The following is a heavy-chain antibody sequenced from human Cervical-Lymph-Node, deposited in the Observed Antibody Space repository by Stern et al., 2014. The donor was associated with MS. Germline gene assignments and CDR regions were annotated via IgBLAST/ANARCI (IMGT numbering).Heavy chain of an antibody. CDR2: ISTKNGKT. Sequence: VQLVQSGAEVKKPGASVKVSCKASGYDFSTKGITWVRQAPGQRLEWMGWISTKNGKTDYAQQFQDRVTVTTDTATATAYLELRSLRSDDTAVYYGARDDPYTSNGRYLDYWGQGTLVTVSP. V-gene: IGHV1-18*01. CDR1: GYDFSTKG. D-gene: IGHD3-9*01. CDR3: ARDDPYTSNGRYLDY. J-gene: IGHJ4*02.